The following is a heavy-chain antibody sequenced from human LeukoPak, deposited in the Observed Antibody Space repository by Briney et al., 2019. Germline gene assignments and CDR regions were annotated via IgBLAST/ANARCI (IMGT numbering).Heavy chain of an antibody. V-gene: IGHV4-39*01. D-gene: IGHD1-26*01. Sequence: PSETLSLTCTVSGGSISSSSYYWGWIRQPPGKGLEWIGSIYYSGSTYYNPSLKSRVTISVDTSKNQFSLKLSSVTAADTAVYYCARREVGTTIDYWGQGTLVTVSS. CDR1: GGSISSSSYY. CDR3: ARREVGTTIDY. J-gene: IGHJ4*02. CDR2: IYYSGST.